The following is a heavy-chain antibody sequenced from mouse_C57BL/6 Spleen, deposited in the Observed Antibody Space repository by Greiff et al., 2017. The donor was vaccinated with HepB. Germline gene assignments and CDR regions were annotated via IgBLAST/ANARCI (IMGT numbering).Heavy chain of an antibody. D-gene: IGHD1-1*01. J-gene: IGHJ2*01. CDR1: GYTFTSYW. V-gene: IGHV1-52*01. CDR2: IDPSDSET. CDR3: ASGSYYGSSYFDY. Sequence: QVQLQQSGAELVRPGSSVKLSCKASGYTFTSYWMQWVKQRPIQGLEWIGNIDPSDSETHYNQKFKDKATLTVDKSSSTAYMQLSSLTSEDSAVYYCASGSYYGSSYFDYWGQGTTLTVSS.